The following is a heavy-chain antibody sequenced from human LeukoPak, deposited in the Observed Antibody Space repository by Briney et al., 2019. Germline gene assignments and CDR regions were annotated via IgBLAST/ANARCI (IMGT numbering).Heavy chain of an antibody. CDR1: GYKFDAYG. V-gene: IGHV3-20*04. CDR3: ARPASGWYSAAFDY. J-gene: IGHJ4*02. D-gene: IGHD6-19*01. CDR2: LNWRGDRK. Sequence: GGSLRLSCAASGYKFDAYGMGWVRQAPGKGLEWVSGLNWRGDRKGYADSVKGRFTISRDNTKNSLYLQMDSLRVEDTALYYCARPASGWYSAAFDYWGQGTLVTVSS.